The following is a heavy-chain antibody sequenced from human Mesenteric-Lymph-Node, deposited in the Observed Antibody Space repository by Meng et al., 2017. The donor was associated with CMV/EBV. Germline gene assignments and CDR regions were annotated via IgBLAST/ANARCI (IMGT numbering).Heavy chain of an antibody. CDR3: ARGFDL. CDR1: EFSFSSYW. CDR2: VNPDGSIT. Sequence: GESLKISCAASEFSFSSYWMHWVRQVPGTGLVWVSRVNPDGSITAYADSVKGRFTISRDNAKNTLYLQMNSLRAEDTAVYFCARGFDLWGQGTRVTVSS. V-gene: IGHV3-74*01. J-gene: IGHJ4*02.